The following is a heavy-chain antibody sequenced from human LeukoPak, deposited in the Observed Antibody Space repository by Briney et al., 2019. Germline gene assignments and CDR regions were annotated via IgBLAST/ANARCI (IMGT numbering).Heavy chain of an antibody. Sequence: SETLSLTCTVSGGSISSGGYYWSWIRQHPGTGLEWIGYIYYSGSTYYNPSLKSRVTISVDRSKNQFSLKLSSVTAADTAVYYCARVEHYYDSSGYHTAFDYWGQGTLVTVSS. V-gene: IGHV4-31*03. D-gene: IGHD3-22*01. CDR2: IYYSGST. CDR3: ARVEHYYDSSGYHTAFDY. CDR1: GGSISSGGYY. J-gene: IGHJ4*02.